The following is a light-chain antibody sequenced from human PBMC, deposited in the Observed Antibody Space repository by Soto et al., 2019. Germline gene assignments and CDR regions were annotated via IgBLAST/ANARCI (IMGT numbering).Light chain of an antibody. CDR2: LEGSGSY. Sequence: QSVLTQSSSASASLGSSVKLTCTLSSGHSSYSIAWHQQQPGKAPRYLMKLEGSGSYNKGSGVPDRFSGSSSGAGRYLTISNLQSEDEADYYCETWDTDTVVFGGGTKVTVL. CDR3: ETWDTDTVV. CDR1: SGHSSYS. V-gene: IGLV4-60*03. J-gene: IGLJ2*01.